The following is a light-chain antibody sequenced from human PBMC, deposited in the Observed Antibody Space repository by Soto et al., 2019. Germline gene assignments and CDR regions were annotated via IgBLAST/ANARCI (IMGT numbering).Light chain of an antibody. J-gene: IGLJ1*01. CDR1: SSNIGSNY. V-gene: IGLV1-47*01. CDR2: GNN. Sequence: QSVLTQPPSSSVTPGQTVTISCSGSSSNIGSNYVYWYQQHPGTAPKLLIYGNNQRPSGVPDRFSGSKSGTSASLAISGLRSEDEADYYCASCDDSLSGIYVFGTGTKVTVL. CDR3: ASCDDSLSGIYV.